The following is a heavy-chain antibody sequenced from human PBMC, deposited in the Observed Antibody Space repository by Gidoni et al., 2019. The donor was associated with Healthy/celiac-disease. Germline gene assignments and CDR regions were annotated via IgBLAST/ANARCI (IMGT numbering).Heavy chain of an antibody. CDR3: AKDMGTTGYNWFDP. D-gene: IGHD1-7*01. Sequence: EVQLVESGGGVVQPGGSLRLSCAASGFTFDDYAMHWVRQAPGKGLEWVSLISGDGGSTYYADSVKGRFTISRDNSKNSLYLQMNSLRTEDTALYYCAKDMGTTGYNWFDPWGQGTLVTVSS. V-gene: IGHV3-43*02. CDR1: GFTFDDYA. CDR2: ISGDGGST. J-gene: IGHJ5*02.